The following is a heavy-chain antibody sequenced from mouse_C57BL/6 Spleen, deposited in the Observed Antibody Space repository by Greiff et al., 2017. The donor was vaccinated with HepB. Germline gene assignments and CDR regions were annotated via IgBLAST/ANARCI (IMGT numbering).Heavy chain of an antibody. CDR1: GYTFTDYY. Sequence: EVQLQQSGPELVKPGASVKISCKASGYTFTDYYMTWVKQSHGKSLEWIGDINPNNGGTSYNQKFKGKATLTVDKSSSTAYMELRSLTSEDSAVYYCAREGGLLAWFAYWGQGTLVTVSA. D-gene: IGHD1-1*01. V-gene: IGHV1-26*01. CDR2: INPNNGGT. J-gene: IGHJ3*01. CDR3: AREGGLLAWFAY.